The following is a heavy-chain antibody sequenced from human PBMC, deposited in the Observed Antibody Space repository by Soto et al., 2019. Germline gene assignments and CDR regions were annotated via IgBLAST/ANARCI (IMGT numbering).Heavy chain of an antibody. CDR3: ASGAAFYYDTSRY. D-gene: IGHD3-22*01. J-gene: IGHJ4*02. Sequence: GGSLRLSCAAPGFNFNIHALHWIRQAPGEGLEWVAVMSPDGNSQYYADSVKGRFTISRDTSKSTLYLQMTSLRPEDTAVYYCASGAAFYYDTSRYWGQGTLVTVSS. CDR1: GFNFNIHA. V-gene: IGHV3-30-3*01. CDR2: MSPDGNSQ.